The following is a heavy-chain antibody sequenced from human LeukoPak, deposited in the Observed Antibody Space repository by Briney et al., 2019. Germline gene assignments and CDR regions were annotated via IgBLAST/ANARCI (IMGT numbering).Heavy chain of an antibody. CDR2: ISSDGNTT. V-gene: IGHV3-74*01. D-gene: IGHD3-22*01. Sequence: GGSLRLSCAASGFSFRSYWMHWVRQLPGKGLVWVSRISSDGNTTGYADSVKGRFTNSRDNAKNTLFLQMNSLGAEDTAVYYCVRSGYYFDSSGYYMADYWGQGTLVTVSS. CDR1: GFSFRSYW. CDR3: VRSGYYFDSSGYYMADY. J-gene: IGHJ4*02.